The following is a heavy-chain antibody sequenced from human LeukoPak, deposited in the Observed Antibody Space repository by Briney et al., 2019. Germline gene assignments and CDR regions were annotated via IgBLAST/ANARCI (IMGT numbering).Heavy chain of an antibody. V-gene: IGHV1-2*02. J-gene: IGHJ4*02. CDR1: GYTFTGYY. Sequence: ASVKVSCKASGYTFTGYYLHWARQAPGQGLEWMGWINPNIGGTHFARNFQGRVTMTRDTSINTAYMELSRLGYDDTAVYYCARGPLRPGIAVAGSGGFDYWGQGTLVTVSS. D-gene: IGHD6-19*01. CDR2: INPNIGGT. CDR3: ARGPLRPGIAVAGSGGFDY.